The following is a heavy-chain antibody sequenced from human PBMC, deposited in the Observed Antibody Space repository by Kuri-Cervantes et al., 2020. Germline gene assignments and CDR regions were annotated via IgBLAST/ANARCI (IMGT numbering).Heavy chain of an antibody. V-gene: IGHV3-74*01. Sequence: GESLKISCTASGFTFGDYAMSWFRQAPGKGLVWVSRINSDGSSTSYADSVKGRFTMSRDNSKNTLYLQMDSLRAEDTAVYYCARDHSRTWFLHFDYWGQGTLVTVSS. CDR1: GFTFGDYA. J-gene: IGHJ4*02. CDR2: INSDGSST. CDR3: ARDHSRTWFLHFDY. D-gene: IGHD6-13*01.